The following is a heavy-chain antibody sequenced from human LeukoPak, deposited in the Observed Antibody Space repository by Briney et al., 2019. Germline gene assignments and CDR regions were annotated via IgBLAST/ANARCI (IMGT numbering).Heavy chain of an antibody. CDR3: ARDRRGGWLQLPLDY. CDR2: ISAYNGNT. Sequence: ASVKVSCKSSGYTFTSYGISWVRQAPGQGLEWMGWISAYNGNTNYAQKLQGRVTMTTDTSTSTAYMELRSLRSDDTAVYYCARDRRGGWLQLPLDYWGQGTLSPSPQ. V-gene: IGHV1-18*01. D-gene: IGHD5-24*01. J-gene: IGHJ4*02. CDR1: GYTFTSYG.